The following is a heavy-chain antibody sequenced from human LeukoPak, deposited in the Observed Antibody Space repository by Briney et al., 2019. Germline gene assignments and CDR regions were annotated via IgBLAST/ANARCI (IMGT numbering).Heavy chain of an antibody. CDR1: GFT. CDR2: ISSSGSYM. D-gene: IGHD6-13*01. CDR3: ASIAAAGI. Sequence: GGSLRLSCAASGFTHWVRQAPGKGLEWVSSISSSGSYMYYADSVKGRFTISRDNAKNSLYLQMNSLRAEDTAIYYCASIAAAGIWGQGTLVTVSS. V-gene: IGHV3-21*01. J-gene: IGHJ4*02.